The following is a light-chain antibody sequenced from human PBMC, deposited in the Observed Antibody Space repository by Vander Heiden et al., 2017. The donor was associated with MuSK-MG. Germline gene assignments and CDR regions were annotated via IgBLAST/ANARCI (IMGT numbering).Light chain of an antibody. CDR1: QSISSW. V-gene: IGKV1-5*03. Sequence: DIQMTQSPSTLSASVGDRVTITCRASQSISSWLAWYQQKPRKAPKLLIYKASSLESGVSSRFSGSGSGTEFTLTISSLQPDDFATYYCQQYNSYPRLTFGGGTKVEIK. J-gene: IGKJ4*01. CDR3: QQYNSYPRLT. CDR2: KAS.